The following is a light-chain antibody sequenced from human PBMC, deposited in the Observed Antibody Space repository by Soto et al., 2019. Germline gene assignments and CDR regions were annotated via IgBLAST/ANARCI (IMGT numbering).Light chain of an antibody. Sequence: DIVLTQSPGTLSLSPGERATLSCRASQSLSSSYLAWYRQKPGQAPRLLIYGASSRATGIPDRFSGSGSGTDFTLTISRLEPEDFAVYYCQQYGTSPALTFGGGTKVEIK. CDR3: QQYGTSPALT. J-gene: IGKJ4*01. V-gene: IGKV3-20*01. CDR2: GAS. CDR1: QSLSSSY.